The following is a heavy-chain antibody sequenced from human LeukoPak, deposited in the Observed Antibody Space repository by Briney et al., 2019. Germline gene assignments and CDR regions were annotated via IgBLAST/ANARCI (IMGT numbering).Heavy chain of an antibody. J-gene: IGHJ5*02. CDR1: GYTFTGYY. CDR2: INPNSGGT. D-gene: IGHD4-23*01. V-gene: IGHV1-2*02. Sequence: GASVKVSCKASGYTFTGYYMHWVRQAPGQGLEWMGWINPNSGGTNYAQKFQGRVTMTRDTSISTAYMELSRLRSDDTAVYYCAREGTYGGNVKWFDPWGQGTLVTVSS. CDR3: AREGTYGGNVKWFDP.